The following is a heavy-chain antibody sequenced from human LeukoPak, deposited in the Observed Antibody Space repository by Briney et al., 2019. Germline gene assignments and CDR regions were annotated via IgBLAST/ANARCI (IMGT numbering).Heavy chain of an antibody. J-gene: IGHJ4*02. V-gene: IGHV3-30-3*01. Sequence: GGSLRLSCAASGFTFRNYYMHWVRQAPGKGLEWVAVISLDGNNEYYADSVKGRFSLSRDNSMNTLYLQLNSLRTEDTAMYYCARDLAYSRLDYWGQGMLVTVSS. CDR1: GFTFRNYY. CDR3: ARDLAYSRLDY. CDR2: ISLDGNNE. D-gene: IGHD5-18*01.